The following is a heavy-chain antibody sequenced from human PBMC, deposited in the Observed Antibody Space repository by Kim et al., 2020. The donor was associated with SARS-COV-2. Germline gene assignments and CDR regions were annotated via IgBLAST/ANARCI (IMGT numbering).Heavy chain of an antibody. V-gene: IGHV4-39*01. Sequence: SETLSLTCTVSGGSISSSSYYWGWIRQPPGKGLEWIGSTYYSRSTYYNPSLKSRVTISVDTSKNQFSLKLSSVTAADTGVYYCARHLYPSSTMVRGVYYYGMDVWGQGTTVTVSS. CDR3: ARHLYPSSTMVRGVYYYGMDV. CDR2: TYYSRST. J-gene: IGHJ6*02. D-gene: IGHD3-10*01. CDR1: GGSISSSSYY.